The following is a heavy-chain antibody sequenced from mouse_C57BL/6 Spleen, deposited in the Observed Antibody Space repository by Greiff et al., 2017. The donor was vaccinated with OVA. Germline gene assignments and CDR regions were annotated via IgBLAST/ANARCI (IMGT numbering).Heavy chain of an antibody. V-gene: IGHV1-15*01. CDR2: IDPETGGT. J-gene: IGHJ2*01. CDR1: GYTFTDYE. D-gene: IGHD1-1*01. CDR3: TSPPYGSSWDY. Sequence: QVQLKESGAELVRPGASVTLSCKASGYTFTDYEMHWVKQTPVHGLEWIGAIDPETGGTAYNQKFKGKAILTADKSSSTAYMELRSLTSEDSAVYYCTSPPYGSSWDYWGQGTTLTVSS.